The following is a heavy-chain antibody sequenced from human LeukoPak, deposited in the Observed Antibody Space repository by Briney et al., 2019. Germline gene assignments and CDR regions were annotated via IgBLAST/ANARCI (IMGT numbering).Heavy chain of an antibody. CDR1: GFTFSSYG. Sequence: GRSLRLSCAASGFTFSSYGMHWVRQAPGKGLEWVAVISYDGSNKYYADSVKGRFTISRDNSKNTLYLQMNSLKAEDMAVYYCAKDADYYDSSGYFDYWGQGTLVTVSS. CDR2: ISYDGSNK. CDR3: AKDADYYDSSGYFDY. D-gene: IGHD3-22*01. J-gene: IGHJ4*02. V-gene: IGHV3-30*18.